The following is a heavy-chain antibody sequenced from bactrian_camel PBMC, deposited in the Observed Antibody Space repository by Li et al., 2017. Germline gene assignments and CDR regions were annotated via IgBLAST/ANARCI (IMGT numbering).Heavy chain of an antibody. CDR1: GYSYGKYC. CDR2: IESDGST. Sequence: HVQLVESGGGLVQLGGSLRLSCVASGYSYGKYCLGWFRQIPDKEREGVAGIESDGSTSYADSVKGRFTVSKDNAKNTLYLQMNNLKPEDTAKYFCAIDGDPPSVLVPGPLRCSYNYLGQGTQVTVS. D-gene: IGHD6*01. V-gene: IGHV3S9*01. J-gene: IGHJ4*01.